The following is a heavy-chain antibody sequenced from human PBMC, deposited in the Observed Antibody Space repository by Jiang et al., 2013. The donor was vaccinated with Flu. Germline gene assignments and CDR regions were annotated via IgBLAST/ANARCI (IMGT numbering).Heavy chain of an antibody. J-gene: IGHJ3*02. Sequence: GLLKPSETLSLTCAVYGGSFSTYYWTWIRQPPGKGLEWIGYIYYSGSTNYNPSLKSRVTISVDTSKNQFSLKLSSVTAADTAVYYCARDPGYSSSWQRREGAFDIWGQGTMVTVSS. D-gene: IGHD6-13*01. CDR2: IYYSGST. CDR3: ARDPGYSSSWQRREGAFDI. V-gene: IGHV4-59*01. CDR1: GGSFSTYY.